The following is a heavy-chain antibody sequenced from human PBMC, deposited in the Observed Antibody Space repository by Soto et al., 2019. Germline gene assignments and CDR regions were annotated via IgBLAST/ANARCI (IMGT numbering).Heavy chain of an antibody. J-gene: IGHJ3*02. CDR3: ARDLVVGATASYDAFDI. V-gene: IGHV4-59*01. CDR2: IYYSGST. CDR1: GGSISSYY. Sequence: SETLSLTCTVSGGSISSYYWSWIRQPPGKGLEWIGYIYYSGSTNYNPSLKSRVTISVDTSKNQFSLKLSSVTAADTAVYYCARDLVVGATASYDAFDIWGQGTMVTFSS. D-gene: IGHD1-26*01.